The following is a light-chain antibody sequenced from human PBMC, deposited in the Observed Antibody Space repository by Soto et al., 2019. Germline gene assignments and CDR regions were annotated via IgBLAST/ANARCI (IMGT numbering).Light chain of an antibody. CDR3: QQRSTWPPWT. CDR2: TAS. CDR1: QSVSNY. J-gene: IGKJ1*01. V-gene: IGKV3-11*01. Sequence: EIVLTQSPATLSLSPGERATLSCRASQSVSNYLAWYQQKPGQSPRLLIYTASNRATGIPARFSGSGSGTDFTLTISSLEPEDFAVYYCQQRSTWPPWTFGQGTKIEIK.